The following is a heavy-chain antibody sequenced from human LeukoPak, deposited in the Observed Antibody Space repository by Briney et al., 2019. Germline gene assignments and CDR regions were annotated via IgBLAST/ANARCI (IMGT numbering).Heavy chain of an antibody. D-gene: IGHD5-18*01. V-gene: IGHV3-23*01. CDR1: GFTFSSYA. CDR3: AKAKGGYSYGWKNWFDP. J-gene: IGHJ5*02. Sequence: GGSLRLSCASSGFTFSSYAMSWVRQAPGKGLEWVSAISGSGGSTYYADSVKGRFTISRDNSKNTLYLQMNSLRAEDTAVYYCAKAKGGYSYGWKNWFDPWGQGTLVTVSS. CDR2: ISGSGGST.